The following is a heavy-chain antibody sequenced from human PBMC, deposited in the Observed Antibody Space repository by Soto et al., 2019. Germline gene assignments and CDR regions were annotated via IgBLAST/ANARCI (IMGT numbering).Heavy chain of an antibody. Sequence: QVQLVQYGAEVKKPGSSVKVSCKASGGTFTSYAISWVRQAPGQGLEWMGGIIPTFSTTNYAQKFQGRVSITADESTSTAYMDLSSLRSDDTAVYYCARDQGLYVDTGMVVDCYGMDVWGQGATATVSS. CDR1: GGTFTSYA. CDR3: ARDQGLYVDTGMVVDCYGMDV. J-gene: IGHJ6*02. D-gene: IGHD5-18*01. CDR2: IIPTFSTT. V-gene: IGHV1-69*01.